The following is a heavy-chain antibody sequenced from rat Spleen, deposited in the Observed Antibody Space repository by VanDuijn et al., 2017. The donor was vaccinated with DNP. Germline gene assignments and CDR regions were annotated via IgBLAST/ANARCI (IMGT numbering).Heavy chain of an antibody. Sequence: EVKLVESGGGLVQPGRSLRLSCAASGFNFKAYWMGWVRQAPGKGLEWIGEINKESGTIIYSPSLKDKLAISRDNAQNTLYLQMNKLGAEDTAIYHCAKGPNYGGYSDYFDYWGQGVMVTVSS. D-gene: IGHD1-11*01. J-gene: IGHJ2*01. CDR2: INKESGTI. CDR1: GFNFKAYW. V-gene: IGHV4-2*01. CDR3: AKGPNYGGYSDYFDY.